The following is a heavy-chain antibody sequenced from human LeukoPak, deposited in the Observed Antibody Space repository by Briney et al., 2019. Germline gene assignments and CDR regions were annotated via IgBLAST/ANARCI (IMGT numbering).Heavy chain of an antibody. J-gene: IGHJ4*02. Sequence: SETLSLTCTVSGGSISSYYWSWIRQPPGKGLEWIGYIYYSGSTNYNPSLKSRVTISVDTSTNQFSLKLSSVTAADTAVYYCARDIQGYLDYWGQGTLVTVSS. V-gene: IGHV4-59*01. CDR3: ARDIQGYLDY. CDR1: GGSISSYY. CDR2: IYYSGST.